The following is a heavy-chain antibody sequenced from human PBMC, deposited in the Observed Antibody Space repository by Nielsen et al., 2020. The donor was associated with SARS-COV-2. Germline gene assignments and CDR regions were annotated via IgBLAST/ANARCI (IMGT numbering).Heavy chain of an antibody. D-gene: IGHD4-17*01. CDR2: IYYSGST. V-gene: IGHV4-30-4*01. Sequence: LSLTCSVSGGSISGSDYYWTWIRQSPGKGLEWIGYIYYSGSTYYNPSLKGRVTMSVDTFENQFSLELSSVTAADTAVYYCARDAYGDSSYYSYGLDVWGQGTTVTVSS. CDR1: GGSISGSDYY. CDR3: ARDAYGDSSYYSYGLDV. J-gene: IGHJ6*02.